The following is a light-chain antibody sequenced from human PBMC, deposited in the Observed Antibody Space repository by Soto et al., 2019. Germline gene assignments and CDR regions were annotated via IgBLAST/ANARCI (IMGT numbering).Light chain of an antibody. CDR2: AAS. Sequence: DIQLTQSPSFLSASVGDRVTITCRASQGISSYLAWYLQKPGKAPKLLIYAASTLESGVPSRFSGSGSGTEFTLTISSLQPEDFATYYCQQLNSYPLTSGGGTKVEIK. CDR1: QGISSY. J-gene: IGKJ4*01. CDR3: QQLNSYPLT. V-gene: IGKV1-9*01.